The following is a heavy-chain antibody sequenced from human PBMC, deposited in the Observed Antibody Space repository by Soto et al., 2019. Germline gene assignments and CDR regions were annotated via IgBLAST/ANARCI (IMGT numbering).Heavy chain of an antibody. J-gene: IGHJ5*02. CDR3: ASSWYPNNWFDP. V-gene: IGHV4-39*07. CDR1: GGSISSSRSY. D-gene: IGHD6-13*01. CDR2: IFYSGST. Sequence: SETLSLTCNVSGGSISSSRSYWAWIRQPPGKGLEWIANIFYSGSTYYNPSLASRVTISVDTSKNQFSLKLSSVTAADTAVYYCASSWYPNNWFDPWGQGTLVTVSS.